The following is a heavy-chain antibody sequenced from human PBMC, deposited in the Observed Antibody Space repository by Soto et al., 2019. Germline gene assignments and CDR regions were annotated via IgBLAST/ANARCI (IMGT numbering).Heavy chain of an antibody. V-gene: IGHV3-7*05. J-gene: IGHJ4*02. D-gene: IGHD5-18*01. CDR1: GLPFNNYW. CDR2: IRTDGNEQ. Sequence: VQLVESGGDLVQPGGSLRLSCAASGLPFNNYWMSWVRQAPGKGLEWVANIRTDGNEQHYVDSVKGRFIFSRDNTRSSVSLQTYILRVDDTAVYYCVTSRGYSYEYWGQGTLVTFSS. CDR3: VTSRGYSYEY.